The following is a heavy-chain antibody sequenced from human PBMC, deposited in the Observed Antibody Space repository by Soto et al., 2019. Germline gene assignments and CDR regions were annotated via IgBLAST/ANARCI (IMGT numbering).Heavy chain of an antibody. CDR1: GFSLSTSGMC. V-gene: IGHV2-70*01. Sequence: VSGPTLVNPTQTLTLTCTFSGFSLSTSGMCVSWIRQPPGKALEWLALIDWDDDKYYSTSLKTRLTISKDTSKNQVVLTMTNMDPVDTATYYCARIRRGTDYYYYYGMDVXGQGTTVTVS. J-gene: IGHJ6*02. D-gene: IGHD3-16*01. CDR2: IDWDDDK. CDR3: ARIRRGTDYYYYYGMDV.